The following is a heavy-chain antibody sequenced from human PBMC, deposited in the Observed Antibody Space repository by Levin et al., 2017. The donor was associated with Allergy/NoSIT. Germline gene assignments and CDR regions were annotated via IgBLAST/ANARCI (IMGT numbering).Heavy chain of an antibody. CDR3: ARGIWNGAYYMDT. J-gene: IGHJ6*03. CDR2: ILYDGTNK. CDR1: GFTFSAYT. V-gene: IGHV3-30*04. Sequence: GGSLRLSCAASGFTFSAYTMHWVRRAPGKGLDWVALILYDGTNKYYADSVKGRFTISRDNSGNTLNLQMDSLRPEDSAVYFCARGIWNGAYYMDTWGRGTTVTVSS. D-gene: IGHD1-1*01.